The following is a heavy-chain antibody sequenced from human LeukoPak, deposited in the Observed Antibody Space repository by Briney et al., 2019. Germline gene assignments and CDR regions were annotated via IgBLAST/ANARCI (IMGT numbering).Heavy chain of an antibody. Sequence: SETLSLTCTVSGGSISSYHWSWIRQPPGKGLEWIGEINHSGSTNYNPSLKSRVTISVDTSKNQFSLKLSSVTAADTAVYYCASFSGSEVYFDYWGQGTLVTVSS. CDR2: INHSGST. CDR1: GGSISSYH. J-gene: IGHJ4*02. V-gene: IGHV4-34*01. CDR3: ASFSGSEVYFDY. D-gene: IGHD3-22*01.